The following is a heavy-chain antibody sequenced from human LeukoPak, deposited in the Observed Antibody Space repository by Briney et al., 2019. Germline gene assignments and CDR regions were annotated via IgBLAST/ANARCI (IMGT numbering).Heavy chain of an antibody. CDR1: GFTFSSYG. J-gene: IGHJ4*02. D-gene: IGHD2-15*01. V-gene: IGHV3-30*18. CDR2: ISYDGSNK. CDR3: AKDRVQYCSGGSCHSADDY. Sequence: GGSLRLSCAASGFTFSSYGMHWVRQAPGKGLEWVAVISYDGSNKYYADSVKGRFTISRDNSKNTLYLQMNSLRAEDTAVYYCAKDRVQYCSGGSCHSADDYWGQGTLVTVSS.